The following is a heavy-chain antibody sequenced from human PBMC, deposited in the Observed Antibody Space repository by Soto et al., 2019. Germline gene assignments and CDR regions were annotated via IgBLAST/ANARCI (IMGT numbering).Heavy chain of an antibody. CDR1: GFSLSSDGVG. V-gene: IGHV2-5*02. J-gene: IGHJ3*01. CDR3: AHAYGGTSWPNDAFDV. D-gene: IGHD2-2*01. CDR2: IYWDDDK. Sequence: QITLKESGPTLVKPTQTLTLTCTVSGFSLSSDGVGVAWISQPPGKALEWLALIYWDDDKRYSPSLKTRLTISKDTSKTQVVLTMTNMDPVDTATYYCAHAYGGTSWPNDAFDVWGQGTVVTVSS.